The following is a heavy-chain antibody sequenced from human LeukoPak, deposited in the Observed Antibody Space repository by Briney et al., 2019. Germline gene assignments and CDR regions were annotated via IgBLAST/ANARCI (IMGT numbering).Heavy chain of an antibody. Sequence: PSETLSLTCTVSGGSISSYYWSWIRQPPGKGLAWIGYIYYSASTNYNPSLKSRVTISVDTSKNQFSLKLSSVTAADTAVYYCARSRAPYDSSGYYSADYYYYGMDVWGQGTTVTVSS. CDR3: ARSRAPYDSSGYYSADYYYYGMDV. CDR1: GGSISSYY. J-gene: IGHJ6*02. V-gene: IGHV4-59*08. D-gene: IGHD3-22*01. CDR2: IYYSAST.